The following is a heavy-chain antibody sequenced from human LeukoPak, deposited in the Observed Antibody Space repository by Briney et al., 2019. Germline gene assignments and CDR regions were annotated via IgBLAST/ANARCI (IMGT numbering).Heavy chain of an antibody. D-gene: IGHD6-19*01. V-gene: IGHV5-51*01. CDR2: VYPVDYRT. CDR1: GYTFTTYW. CDR3: ARHTASAVAGHDAFDV. Sequence: KVSCKASGYTFTTYWIGWVRQKPGEGLEWMGIVYPVDYRTKYSPSFQGQVTISADRSINTGYLQWSSLKASDTAIYYCARHTASAVAGHDAFDVWGQGTLVTVSS. J-gene: IGHJ3*01.